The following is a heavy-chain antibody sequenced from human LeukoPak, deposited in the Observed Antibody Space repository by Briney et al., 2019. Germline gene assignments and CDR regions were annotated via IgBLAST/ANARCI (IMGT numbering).Heavy chain of an antibody. CDR3: ARSYYDYIWGSYRLVNYYYYMDV. V-gene: IGHV1-8*01. CDR1: GYTFTSYD. Sequence: ASVKVSCKASGYTFTSYDINWVRQATGQGLAWMGWMNPNSGNTGYAQKFQGRVTMTRNTSISTAYMELSSLRSEDTAVYYCARSYYDYIWGSYRLVNYYYYMDVWGKGTTVTVSS. CDR2: MNPNSGNT. J-gene: IGHJ6*03. D-gene: IGHD3-16*02.